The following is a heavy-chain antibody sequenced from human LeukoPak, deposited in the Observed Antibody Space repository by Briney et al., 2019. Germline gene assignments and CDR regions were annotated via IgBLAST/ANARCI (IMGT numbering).Heavy chain of an antibody. CDR1: GYTFTSYD. D-gene: IGHD3-22*01. CDR3: ARGRSSGSSDAFDI. Sequence: ASVKVSCKASGYTFTSYDINWVRQATGQGLEWMGWMNPNSGTTGYAQKFQGRVTMTRNTSISTAYMELSSLRSEDTAVYYCARGRSSGSSDAFDIWGQGTMVTVSS. CDR2: MNPNSGTT. V-gene: IGHV1-8*01. J-gene: IGHJ3*02.